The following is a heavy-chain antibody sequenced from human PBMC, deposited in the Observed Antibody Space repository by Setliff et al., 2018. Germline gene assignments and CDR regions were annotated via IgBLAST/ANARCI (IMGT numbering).Heavy chain of an antibody. Sequence: GGSLRLSCAASGFTFSSYAMSWVRQAPGKGLEWVSVISGSGGSTYYADSVKGRFTISRDNSKNTLYLQMNSLRAEDTAVYYCAVTLSFPIQSPFDPWGQGTLVTVSS. V-gene: IGHV3-23*01. CDR1: GFTFSSYA. CDR3: AVTLSFPIQSPFDP. J-gene: IGHJ5*02. D-gene: IGHD5-18*01. CDR2: ISGSGGST.